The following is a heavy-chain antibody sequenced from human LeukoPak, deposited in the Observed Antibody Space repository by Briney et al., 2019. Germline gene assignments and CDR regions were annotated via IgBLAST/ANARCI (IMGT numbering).Heavy chain of an antibody. J-gene: IGHJ4*02. CDR3: AREEKSGSYFLGPFDY. V-gene: IGHV3-72*01. Sequence: GGSLRLSCAASGFTFSDHFMDWVRQSPGKGLEWVGRIRNKANIYTTEYAASVKGRFTTSRDDSRNSLYMQMNSLKTEDTAVYYCAREEKSGSYFLGPFDYWGRGILVTVSS. CDR2: IRNKANIYTT. D-gene: IGHD1-26*01. CDR1: GFTFSDHF.